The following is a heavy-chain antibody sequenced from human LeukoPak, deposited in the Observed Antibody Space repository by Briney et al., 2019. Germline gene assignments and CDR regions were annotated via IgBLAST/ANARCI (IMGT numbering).Heavy chain of an antibody. D-gene: IGHD3-22*01. CDR3: ARAPSEIGGYYPEYFRH. Sequence: GGSLRLSCAASGFTFSTYWMHWVRQAPRKGLVWVSRIKSDGGTNYADSVKGRFTISRDNAKKTVSLQMNSLRPEDTGVYYCARAPSEIGGYYPEYFRHWGQGTLVTVSS. V-gene: IGHV3-74*01. CDR2: IKSDGGT. J-gene: IGHJ1*01. CDR1: GFTFSTYW.